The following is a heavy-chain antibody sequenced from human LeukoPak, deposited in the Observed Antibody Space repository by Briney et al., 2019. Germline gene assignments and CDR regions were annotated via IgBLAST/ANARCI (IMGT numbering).Heavy chain of an antibody. D-gene: IGHD2-2*01. CDR1: GGTFSSYA. CDR3: ARVNCSSTSCSYYYYGMDV. V-gene: IGHV1-69*13. CDR2: IIPIFGPA. J-gene: IGHJ6*02. Sequence: SVKVSCKASGGTFSSYAISWVRQAPGQGLEWMGGIIPIFGPANYAQKFQGRVTITADESTSTAYTELSSLRSEDTAVYYCARVNCSSTSCSYYYYGMDVWGQGTTVTVSS.